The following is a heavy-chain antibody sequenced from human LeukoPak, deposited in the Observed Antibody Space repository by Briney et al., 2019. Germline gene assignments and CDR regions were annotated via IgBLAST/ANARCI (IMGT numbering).Heavy chain of an antibody. V-gene: IGHV1-69*05. CDR1: GGTFSSHG. D-gene: IGHD3-22*01. Sequence: SVKVSCKASGGTFSSHGLSGVRQAPGQGLEWRGGIIPIFGATNYAQNFQGRVTITMDESTSTAYMELSSLRADDTAVYYCARRWPHSSGYYLFDYWGQGTLVTVSS. CDR2: IIPIFGAT. CDR3: ARRWPHSSGYYLFDY. J-gene: IGHJ4*02.